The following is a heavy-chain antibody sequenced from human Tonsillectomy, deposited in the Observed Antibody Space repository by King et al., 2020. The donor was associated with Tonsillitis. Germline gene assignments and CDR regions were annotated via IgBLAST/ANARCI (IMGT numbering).Heavy chain of an antibody. CDR1: GYSFTNYW. V-gene: IGHV5-51*01. D-gene: IGHD2-15*01. CDR2: IYPGDSNT. J-gene: IGHJ4*02. CDR3: ASRDLYCSGGSCQPWYFDY. Sequence: VQLVESGAEVKQPGESLKISCKASGYSFTNYWVAWVRQMPGKGLEGMGIIYPGDSNTRYSPSFQGQVTISADKSISTAYLQWSSLKASDTAMYYCASRDLYCSGGSCQPWYFDYWGQGTLVTVSS.